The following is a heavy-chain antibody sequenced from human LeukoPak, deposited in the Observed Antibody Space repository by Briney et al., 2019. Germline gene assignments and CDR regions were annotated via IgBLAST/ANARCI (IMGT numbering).Heavy chain of an antibody. Sequence: ASVEVSCKASAYTFIDYYVHWVRQAPGQGLEWMGWFHPSSGSAGYAQKFQGRVTMTRDTSISTAYMQLTRLTFDDTAVYYCAIKKIHGNPFDYWGQGTLVTVSS. CDR3: AIKKIHGNPFDY. J-gene: IGHJ4*02. CDR2: FHPSSGSA. V-gene: IGHV1-2*02. CDR1: AYTFIDYY.